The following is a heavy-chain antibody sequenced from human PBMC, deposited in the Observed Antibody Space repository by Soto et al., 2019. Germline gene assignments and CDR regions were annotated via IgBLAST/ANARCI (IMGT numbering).Heavy chain of an antibody. CDR2: ITHSGTS. Sequence: PSETLSLTCTVSGRSFRGYDWGWVRLPPGKGLDWSGEITHSGTSNYHPSLNSRVTISVATSKNQFSLTVNSVTPADTAVYYCARGEITLLGGMDVWGQGTTVT. V-gene: IGHV4-34*01. CDR1: GRSFRGYD. J-gene: IGHJ6*02. D-gene: IGHD3-10*01. CDR3: ARGEITLLGGMDV.